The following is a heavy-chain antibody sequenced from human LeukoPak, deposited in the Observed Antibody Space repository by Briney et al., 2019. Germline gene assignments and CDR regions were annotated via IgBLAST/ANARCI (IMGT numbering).Heavy chain of an antibody. Sequence: PGGSLRLSCAASGFTFTTYWLGWVRQPPGKGLEWVANIKQDGTEKYYVDSVKGRFTISRDNAKNTLYLQMNSLRAEDTAVYYCAKSGLNRFDYWGQGTLVTVSS. CDR3: AKSGLNRFDY. V-gene: IGHV3-7*03. J-gene: IGHJ4*02. CDR1: GFTFTTYW. CDR2: IKQDGTEK. D-gene: IGHD2-15*01.